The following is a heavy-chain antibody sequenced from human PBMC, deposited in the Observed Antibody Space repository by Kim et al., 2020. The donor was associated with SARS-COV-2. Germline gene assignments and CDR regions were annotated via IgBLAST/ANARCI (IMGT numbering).Heavy chain of an antibody. Sequence: SLKSRVTISVDTSKNQVSLKLSAVTAADTAVYYCARAEYSYGYYYSGMDVWGQGTTVTVSS. D-gene: IGHD5-18*01. V-gene: IGHV4-59*01. J-gene: IGHJ6*02. CDR3: ARAEYSYGYYYSGMDV.